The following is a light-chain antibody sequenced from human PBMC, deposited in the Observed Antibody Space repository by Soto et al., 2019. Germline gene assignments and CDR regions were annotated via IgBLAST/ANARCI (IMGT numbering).Light chain of an antibody. Sequence: EVVLTQSPGILSLSPGERATLSCRASQSVRSSYLAWYQQKPGQAPRLLIYGASSRATGIPDRFSGSGSGPDFTLTISRLEPEDFAVYYCQQYGSSPPTWTFGQGTKVEIK. CDR1: QSVRSSY. CDR3: QQYGSSPPTWT. J-gene: IGKJ1*01. CDR2: GAS. V-gene: IGKV3-20*01.